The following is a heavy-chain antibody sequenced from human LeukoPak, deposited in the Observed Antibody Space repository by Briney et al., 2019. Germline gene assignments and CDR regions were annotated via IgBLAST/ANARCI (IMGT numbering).Heavy chain of an antibody. J-gene: IGHJ4*02. Sequence: GASVKVSCKASGYTFTSYGISWVRQAPGQGLEWMGWISAYNGNTNYAQKLQGRVTMTTDTSTSTAYMELRSLRSDDTAVYYCARASGPIFGVVTQYFEYWGQGTLVTVSS. CDR2: ISAYNGNT. V-gene: IGHV1-18*04. CDR3: ARASGPIFGVVTQYFEY. D-gene: IGHD3-3*01. CDR1: GYTFTSYG.